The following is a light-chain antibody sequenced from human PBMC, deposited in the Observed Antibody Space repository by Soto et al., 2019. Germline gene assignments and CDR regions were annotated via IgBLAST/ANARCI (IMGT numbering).Light chain of an antibody. V-gene: IGLV3-21*04. CDR2: DDN. J-gene: IGLJ2*01. Sequence: SYELTQPPSVSVAPGKTARITCGGNNIGSRSVHWYQQKPGQAPVLVIYDDNARPSGIPERFSGSNSGNTATLTISRVEAGDEADYYCQVWDSRSDHVVFGGGTKLTVL. CDR1: NIGSRS. CDR3: QVWDSRSDHVV.